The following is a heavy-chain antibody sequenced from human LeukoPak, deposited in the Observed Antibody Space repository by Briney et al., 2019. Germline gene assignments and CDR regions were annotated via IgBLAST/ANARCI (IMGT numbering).Heavy chain of an antibody. D-gene: IGHD1-26*01. V-gene: IGHV1-18*01. J-gene: IGHJ5*02. CDR1: GYTFTRYG. CDR2: ISAYNGNT. CDR3: ARDGTWELPGWFDP. Sequence: ASVKVSCKASGYTFTRYGISWVRQAPGQGLEWMGWISAYNGNTNYAQKFQGRVTMTTDTSTSTAYMELRRLRSDDTAVYYCARDGTWELPGWFDPWGQGTLVTVSS.